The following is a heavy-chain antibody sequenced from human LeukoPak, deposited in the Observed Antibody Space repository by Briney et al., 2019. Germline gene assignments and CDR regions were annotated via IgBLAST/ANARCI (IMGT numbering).Heavy chain of an antibody. CDR1: GFTYISYD. CDR3: AKDSVRSSGWFYFDY. J-gene: IGHJ4*02. V-gene: IGHV3-23*01. CDR2: ISASGDRT. D-gene: IGHD6-19*01. Sequence: GGSLRLSCAASGFTYISYDRTWVRQAPGKGLEWVSGISASGDRTYYADSVKGRFTISRDNSKNTLSLQMNSLRVEDTAVYYFAKDSVRSSGWFYFDYWGQGTLVTVSS.